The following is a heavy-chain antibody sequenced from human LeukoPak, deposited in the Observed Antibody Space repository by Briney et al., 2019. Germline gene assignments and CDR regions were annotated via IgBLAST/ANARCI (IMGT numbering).Heavy chain of an antibody. CDR3: ARHIKGSGGLLWFGELLRPNWFDP. D-gene: IGHD3-10*01. J-gene: IGHJ5*02. CDR1: GYSISSGYY. Sequence: SETLSLTCTVSGYSISSGYYWGWIRPPPGKGLEWIGSIYHSGSTYYNPSLKSRVTISVDTSKNQFSLKLSSVTAADTAVYYCARHIKGSGGLLWFGELLRPNWFDPWGQGTLVTVSS. V-gene: IGHV4-38-2*02. CDR2: IYHSGST.